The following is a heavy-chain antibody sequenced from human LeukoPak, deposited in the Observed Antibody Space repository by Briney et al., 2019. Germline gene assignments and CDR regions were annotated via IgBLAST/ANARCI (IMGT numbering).Heavy chain of an antibody. CDR2: IYHSGAT. CDR3: VRDLERSISDNWCDP. Sequence: SETLSLTCADSGYSISSGHHWGWFRQSPGKGLEGIGFIYHSGATYYNQSLKSPVPISVDTSKNQFSLNMSSVTALDTAVYYFVRDLERSISDNWCDPWGQGSLVSVSS. J-gene: IGHJ5*02. CDR1: GYSISSGHH. V-gene: IGHV4-38-2*02. D-gene: IGHD2-21*01.